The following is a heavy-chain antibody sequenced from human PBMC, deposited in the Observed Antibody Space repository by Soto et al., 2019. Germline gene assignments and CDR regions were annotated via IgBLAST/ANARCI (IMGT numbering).Heavy chain of an antibody. V-gene: IGHV1-18*04. D-gene: IGHD3-10*01. J-gene: IGHJ4*02. CDR1: VYTFTSYG. Sequence: XSLKVSCKASVYTFTSYGISWVRQAPGQGLEWMGWISAYNGNTNYAQKLQGRVTMTTDTSTSTAYMELRSLRSDDTAVYYCSRVYYYGSGNLNPFGYWGQGTLVTVSS. CDR2: ISAYNGNT. CDR3: SRVYYYGSGNLNPFGY.